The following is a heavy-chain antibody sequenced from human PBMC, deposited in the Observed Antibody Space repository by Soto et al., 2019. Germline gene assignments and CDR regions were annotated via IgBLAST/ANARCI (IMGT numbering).Heavy chain of an antibody. Sequence: GAPVKVSCKASGYTFTSYGISWVRQAPGQGLEWMGWISAYNGNTNYAQKLQGRVTMTTDTSTSTAYMELRSLRSDDTAVYYCARDQAVVAADMTDWFDPWGQGTLVTVSS. D-gene: IGHD2-15*01. CDR2: ISAYNGNT. J-gene: IGHJ5*02. CDR3: ARDQAVVAADMTDWFDP. CDR1: GYTFTSYG. V-gene: IGHV1-18*01.